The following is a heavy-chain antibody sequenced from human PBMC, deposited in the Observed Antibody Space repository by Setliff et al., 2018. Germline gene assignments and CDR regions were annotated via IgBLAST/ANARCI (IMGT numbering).Heavy chain of an antibody. V-gene: IGHV4-4*07. D-gene: IGHD6-19*01. J-gene: IGHJ6*03. CDR3: AREQWLYPPGYYYMDV. CDR2: IYIGGSA. CDR1: GGSISSYY. Sequence: SETLSLTCTGSGGSISSYYWSWIRQPAGKGLEWIGHIYIGGSANYNPSLKSRVTMSIDTSKNQFSLKLNSVTAADMAVYSCAREQWLYPPGYYYMDVWAKGTTVTVSS.